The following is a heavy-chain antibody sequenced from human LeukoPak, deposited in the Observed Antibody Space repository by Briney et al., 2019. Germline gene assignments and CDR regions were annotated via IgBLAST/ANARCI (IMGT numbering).Heavy chain of an antibody. CDR2: ISGSGGST. CDR3: APGNDYGDY. D-gene: IGHD4-17*01. CDR1: GFTFSSYA. Sequence: GGSLRLSCAASGFTFSSYAMSWVRQAPGKGLEWVSAISGSGGSTYYADSVTGRFTISRDNSKNTLHLQMNSLRAEDTAVYYCAPGNDYGDYRGQGTLVTVSS. V-gene: IGHV3-23*01. J-gene: IGHJ4*02.